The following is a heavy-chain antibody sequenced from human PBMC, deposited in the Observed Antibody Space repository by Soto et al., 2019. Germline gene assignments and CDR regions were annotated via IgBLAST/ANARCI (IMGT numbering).Heavy chain of an antibody. CDR1: GYTFTSYY. V-gene: IGHV1-46*01. CDR2: LNPSGGST. J-gene: IGHJ6*02. CDR3: AREQQPRIPRDYYYVMDV. D-gene: IGHD6-13*01. Sequence: QVQLVQSGAEVKKPGASVKVSCKASGYTFTSYYMHWVRQAPGQGLEWMGILNPSGGSTSSAQKFQSRVTLTRDTSTSTGYMELSSVRSEDTAVYYCAREQQPRIPRDYYYVMDVWGRGTTLTVSS.